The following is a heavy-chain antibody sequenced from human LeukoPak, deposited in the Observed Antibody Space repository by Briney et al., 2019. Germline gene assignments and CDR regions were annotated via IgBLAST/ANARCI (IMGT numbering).Heavy chain of an antibody. V-gene: IGHV4-61*08. Sequence: SETLSLTCTVSGGSISSGDYYWSWIRQPPGKGLEWIGYTYYSGSTYYNPSLKSRVTISVDTSKNQFSLKLSSVTAADTAVYYCARGPEWLNAFDIWGQGTMVTVSS. CDR2: TYYSGST. CDR1: GGSISSGDYY. CDR3: ARGPEWLNAFDI. J-gene: IGHJ3*02. D-gene: IGHD3-3*01.